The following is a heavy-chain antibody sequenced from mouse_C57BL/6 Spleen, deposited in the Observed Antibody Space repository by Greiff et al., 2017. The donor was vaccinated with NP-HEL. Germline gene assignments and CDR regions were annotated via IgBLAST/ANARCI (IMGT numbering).Heavy chain of an antibody. CDR3: AGGGLYWYFDV. Sequence: EVQLQQSGPGLVKPSQSLSLTCSVTGYSITSGYYWNWIRQFPGNKLEWMGYISYDGSNNYNPSLKNRISITRDTSKNQFFLKLNSVTTEDTATYYCAGGGLYWYFDVWGTGTTVTVSS. CDR2: ISYDGSN. D-gene: IGHD2-13*01. J-gene: IGHJ1*03. V-gene: IGHV3-6*01. CDR1: GYSITSGYY.